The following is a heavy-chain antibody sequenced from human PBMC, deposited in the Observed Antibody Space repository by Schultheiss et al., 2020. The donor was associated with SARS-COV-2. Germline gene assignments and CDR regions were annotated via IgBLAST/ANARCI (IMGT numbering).Heavy chain of an antibody. J-gene: IGHJ3*02. D-gene: IGHD5-18*01. CDR2: IYYSGST. V-gene: IGHV4-39*02. CDR3: ARDRGYSYGPDAFDI. CDR1: GGSITSSSYY. Sequence: SQTLSLTCSVSGGSITSSSYYWGWIRQPPGKGLEWIGSIYYSGSTYYNPSLKSRVTISVDTSKNQFSLKLSSVTAADTAVYYCARDRGYSYGPDAFDIWGQGTMVTVSS.